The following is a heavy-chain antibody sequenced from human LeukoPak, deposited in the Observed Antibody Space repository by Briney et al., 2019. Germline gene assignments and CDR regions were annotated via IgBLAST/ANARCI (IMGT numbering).Heavy chain of an antibody. V-gene: IGHV4-39*01. CDR3: ARTYYFDSSCAFAGGYLFDY. J-gene: IGHJ4*02. Sequence: SETLSLTCSVSGGSISSSGYYSCWIRQPPGKGLEWIGSIYFSGNTYYNPSLKSRVTISVDTSKNQFSLKLSSVTAADTAVYYCARTYYFDSSCAFAGGYLFDYWGQGTLVTVSS. CDR1: GGSISSSGYY. D-gene: IGHD3-22*01. CDR2: IYFSGNT.